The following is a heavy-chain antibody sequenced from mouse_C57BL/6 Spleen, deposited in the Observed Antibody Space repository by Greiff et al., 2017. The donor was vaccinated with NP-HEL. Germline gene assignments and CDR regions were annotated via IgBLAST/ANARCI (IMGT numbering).Heavy chain of an antibody. Sequence: DVMLVESGGGLVKPGGSLKLSCAASGFTFSDYGMHWVRQAPEKGLEWVAYISSGSSTIYYADTVKGRFTISRDNAKNTLFLQMTSLRSEDTAMYYCARFITTGYYAMDYWGQGTSVTVSS. CDR2: ISSGSSTI. J-gene: IGHJ4*01. D-gene: IGHD1-1*01. V-gene: IGHV5-17*01. CDR1: GFTFSDYG. CDR3: ARFITTGYYAMDY.